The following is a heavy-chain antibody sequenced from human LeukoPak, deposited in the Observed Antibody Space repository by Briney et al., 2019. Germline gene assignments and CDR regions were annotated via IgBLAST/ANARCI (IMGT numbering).Heavy chain of an antibody. V-gene: IGHV1-3*01. J-gene: IGHJ4*02. D-gene: IGHD5-12*01. CDR3: ATARGYSGYAEYYFDY. CDR1: GYTFTSYA. Sequence: ASVKVSCKASGYTFTSYAMHWVRQAPGQRLEWMGWINAGNGNTKYSQKFQGRVTITRDTSASTAYMELSNLRSEDTAVYYCATARGYSGYAEYYFDYWGQGTLVTVSS. CDR2: INAGNGNT.